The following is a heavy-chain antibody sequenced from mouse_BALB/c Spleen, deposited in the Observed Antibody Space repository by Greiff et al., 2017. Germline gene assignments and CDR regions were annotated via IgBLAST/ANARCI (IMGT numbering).Heavy chain of an antibody. Sequence: DVMLVESGGGLVQPGGSLKLSCAASGFTFSSYGMSWVRQTPDKRLELVATINSNGGSTYYPDSVKGRFTISRDNAKNTLYLQMSSLKSEDTAMYYCARDWDLRTLDYWGQGTTLTVSS. CDR2: INSNGGST. J-gene: IGHJ2*01. D-gene: IGHD1-1*01. CDR3: ARDWDLRTLDY. CDR1: GFTFSSYG. V-gene: IGHV5-6-3*01.